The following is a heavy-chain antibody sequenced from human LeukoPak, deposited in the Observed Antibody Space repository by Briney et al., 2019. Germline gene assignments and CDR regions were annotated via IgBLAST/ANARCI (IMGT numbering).Heavy chain of an antibody. J-gene: IGHJ4*02. CDR3: AGSGYYYTWDY. D-gene: IGHD3-22*01. CDR1: GGSISSGGYY. V-gene: IGHV4-31*03. Sequence: PSETLTLTCTVSGGSISSGGYYWSWIRQHPGKGLEWIGYIYYSGSTYYNPSLKSRVTISVDTSKNQFSLKLSSVTAADTAVYYCAGSGYYYTWDYWGQGTLVTVSS. CDR2: IYYSGST.